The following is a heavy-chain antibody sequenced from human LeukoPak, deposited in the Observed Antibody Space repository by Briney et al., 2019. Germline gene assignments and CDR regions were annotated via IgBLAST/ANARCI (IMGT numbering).Heavy chain of an antibody. V-gene: IGHV3-7*01. CDR2: IKPDGSEK. CDR1: GFTFSSYG. D-gene: IGHD4-17*01. CDR3: ARGDFNDFGDYVDAFEI. Sequence: SGGSLRLSCAASGFTFSSYGMHWVRQAPGKGLEWVANIKPDGSEKYCVDSVKGRFTISRDNAKNSLYLQMNSLRAEDTAIYYCARGDFNDFGDYVDAFEIWGQGTMVTVSA. J-gene: IGHJ3*02.